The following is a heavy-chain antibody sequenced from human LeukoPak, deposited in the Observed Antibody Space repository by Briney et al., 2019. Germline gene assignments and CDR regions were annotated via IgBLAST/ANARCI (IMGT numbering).Heavy chain of an antibody. D-gene: IGHD3-10*01. J-gene: IGHJ4*02. CDR3: ATGVRGSTDNYFDY. V-gene: IGHV3-21*04. Sequence: GGSLRLSCAASGFTFSSYAMNWVRQAPGKGLEWVSSISSSSSYIYYADSVKGRFTISRDNAKNSLYLQMNSLRVEDTAVYYCATGVRGSTDNYFDYWGQGTLVTVSS. CDR2: ISSSSSYI. CDR1: GFTFSSYA.